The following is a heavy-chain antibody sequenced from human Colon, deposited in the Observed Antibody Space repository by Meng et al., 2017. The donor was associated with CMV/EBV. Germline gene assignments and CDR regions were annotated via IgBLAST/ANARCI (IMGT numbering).Heavy chain of an antibody. CDR2: IHYSGTT. CDR1: GDFSSRSNYY. V-gene: IGHV4-39*07. CDR3: VRDRGYNYGNFDS. Sequence: SCTVFGDFSSRSNYYWGWIRQSPGKGLEWIGTIHYSGTTYYNPSLKSRLTISVDTSNNEFSLTLSSATAADTAVYYCVRDRGYNYGNFDSWGQGTLVTVSS. D-gene: IGHD5-18*01. J-gene: IGHJ4*02.